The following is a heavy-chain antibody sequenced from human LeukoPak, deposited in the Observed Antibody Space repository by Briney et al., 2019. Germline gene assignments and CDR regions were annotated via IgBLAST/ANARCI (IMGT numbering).Heavy chain of an antibody. CDR1: GFTLSSYV. D-gene: IGHD3-9*01. J-gene: IGHJ3*02. V-gene: IGHV3-23*01. Sequence: PGGSLRLSCAASGFTLSSYVMIWVRQAPGKGLEWVSVISSSGTGTDYADSVKGRLTISRDNSENTLSLQMDSLRAEDTAIYYCAKGDLRYPGAFDIWGQGTMVTVSS. CDR3: AKGDLRYPGAFDI. CDR2: ISSSGTGT.